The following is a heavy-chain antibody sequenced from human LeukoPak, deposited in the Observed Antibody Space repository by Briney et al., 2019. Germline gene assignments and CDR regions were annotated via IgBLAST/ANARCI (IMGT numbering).Heavy chain of an antibody. CDR2: ISSSSSSTI. CDR1: GFTFSSYS. Sequence: GGSLRLSCAASGFTFSSYSMNWVRQAPGKGLEWVSYISSSSSSTIYYADSVKGRFTISRDNAKNSLYLQMNSLRAEDTAVYYCARDPILYEFYFDYWGQGTLVTVSS. J-gene: IGHJ4*02. CDR3: ARDPILYEFYFDY. D-gene: IGHD5/OR15-5a*01. V-gene: IGHV3-48*01.